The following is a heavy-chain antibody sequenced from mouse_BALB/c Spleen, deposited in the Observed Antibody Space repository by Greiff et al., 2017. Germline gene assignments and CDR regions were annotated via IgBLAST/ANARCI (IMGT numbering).Heavy chain of an antibody. CDR3: AREGVDY. CDR2: ISSGGST. Sequence: EVKVVESGGGLVKPGGSLKLSCAASGFTFSSYAMSWVRQTPEKRLEWVASISSGGSTYYPDSVKGRFTISRDNARNILYLQMSSLRSEDTAMYYCAREGVDYWGQGTSVTVSS. CDR1: GFTFSSYA. V-gene: IGHV5-6-5*01. J-gene: IGHJ4*01.